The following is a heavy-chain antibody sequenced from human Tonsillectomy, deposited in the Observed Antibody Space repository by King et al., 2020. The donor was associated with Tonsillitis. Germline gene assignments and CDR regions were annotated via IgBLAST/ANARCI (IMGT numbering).Heavy chain of an antibody. CDR1: GFTFSNAW. CDR3: TTDPDKIVVEVPAAMEGYYYMDV. Sequence: VQLVESGGDLVKPGGSLRLSCAASGFTFSNAWMTWVRQAPGRGLEWVGRIKSKTDGGTTDYAAPVKGRFTISRDDSKNTLYLQMNSLKTEDTAVYYCTTDPDKIVVEVPAAMEGYYYMDVWGKGTTVTVSS. D-gene: IGHD2-2*01. CDR2: IKSKTDGGTT. J-gene: IGHJ6*03. V-gene: IGHV3-15*01.